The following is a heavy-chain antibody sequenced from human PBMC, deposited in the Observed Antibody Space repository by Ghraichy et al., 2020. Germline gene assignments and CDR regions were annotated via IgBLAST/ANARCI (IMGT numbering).Heavy chain of an antibody. D-gene: IGHD3-9*01. CDR2: ISWNSGSI. CDR3: AKVVTGYYYGMDV. J-gene: IGHJ6*02. Sequence: SLNISCAASGFTFDDYAMHWVRQAPGKGLEWVSGISWNSGSIGYADSVKGRFTISRDNAKNSLYLQMNSLRAEDTALYYCAKVVTGYYYGMDVWGQGTTVTVSS. CDR1: GFTFDDYA. V-gene: IGHV3-9*01.